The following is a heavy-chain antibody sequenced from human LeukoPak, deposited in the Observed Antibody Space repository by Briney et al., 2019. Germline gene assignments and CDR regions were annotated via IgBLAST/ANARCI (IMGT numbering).Heavy chain of an antibody. CDR2: INPNSGGT. Sequence: ASVTVSCKASGYTFTGYYMHWVRKAPGQGLEWMGWINPNSGGTNYAQKFQGRVTMTRDTSISTAYMELSRLRSDDTAVYYCARENRRVSGFDYWGQGTLVTVSS. J-gene: IGHJ4*02. CDR3: ARENRRVSGFDY. D-gene: IGHD1-14*01. CDR1: GYTFTGYY. V-gene: IGHV1-2*02.